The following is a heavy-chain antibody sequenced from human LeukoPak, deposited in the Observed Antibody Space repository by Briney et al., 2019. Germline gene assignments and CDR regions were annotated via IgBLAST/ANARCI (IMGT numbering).Heavy chain of an antibody. CDR1: GFTFSSYG. J-gene: IGHJ3*02. Sequence: GGSLRLSCAASGFTFSSYGIHWVRQAPGKGLEWVAFIRYDGSNKYYADSVKGRFTISRDNSKNTLYLQMNSLRAEDTAVYYCARGWGSHTREDDAFDIWGQGTMVTVSS. CDR2: IRYDGSNK. D-gene: IGHD1-26*01. CDR3: ARGWGSHTREDDAFDI. V-gene: IGHV3-30*02.